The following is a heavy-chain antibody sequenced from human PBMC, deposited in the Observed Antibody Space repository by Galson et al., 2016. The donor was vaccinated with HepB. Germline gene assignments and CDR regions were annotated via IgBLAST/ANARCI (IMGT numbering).Heavy chain of an antibody. J-gene: IGHJ6*02. V-gene: IGHV3-7*01. CDR3: AGEGVAAAGSWVDYYRMDV. D-gene: IGHD6-13*01. CDR1: GFTFSSYW. CDR2: IKQDGSEK. Sequence: SCAASGFTFSSYWLTWVRQAPGKGLEWVANIKQDGSEKYYVDSVKGRFTISRDNAKNSLYLQMNSLRAEDTAVYYCAGEGVAAAGSWVDYYRMDVWGQGTTVTVSS.